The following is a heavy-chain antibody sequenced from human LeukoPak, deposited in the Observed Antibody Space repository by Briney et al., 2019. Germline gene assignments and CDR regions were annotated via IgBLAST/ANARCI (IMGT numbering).Heavy chain of an antibody. CDR2: IYHSGST. CDR1: GYSISSGYY. V-gene: IGHV4-38-2*02. D-gene: IGHD3-3*01. CDR3: ARDLDFGVVTGYFDY. Sequence: SETLSLTCTVSGYSISSGYYWGWIRQPPGKGLEWIGSIYHSGSTYYNPSLKSRVTISVDTSKNQFSLKLSSVTAADTALYYCARDLDFGVVTGYFDYWGQGTLVTVSS. J-gene: IGHJ4*02.